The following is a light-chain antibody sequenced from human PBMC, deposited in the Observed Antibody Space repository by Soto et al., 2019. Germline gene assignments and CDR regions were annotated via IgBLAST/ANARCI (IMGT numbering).Light chain of an antibody. CDR3: QQYGSSPRT. J-gene: IGKJ4*01. V-gene: IGKV3-20*01. CDR2: GAS. Sequence: IVLTQSPGTLSLSPGERATLSCRASQSVSSSYLAWYQQKPGQAPRLLIYGASSRATGIPDRFSGSGPGTDFTLTISRLEPEDFAVYYCQQYGSSPRTFGGGTKVEIK. CDR1: QSVSSSY.